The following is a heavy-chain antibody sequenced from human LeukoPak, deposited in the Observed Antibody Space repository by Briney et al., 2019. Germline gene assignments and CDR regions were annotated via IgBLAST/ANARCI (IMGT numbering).Heavy chain of an antibody. CDR3: AREMDAHPRIVV. CDR2: INYSGST. CDR1: GGSISSGGYR. V-gene: IGHV4-31*11. Sequence: PSQTLSLTCAVSGGSISSGGYRWTWIRQYPGKGLEWIGYINYSGSTYYNPSLKSRVIISVDTSKDQFSLNLNSVTAADTAVYYCAREMDAHPRIVVWGQGTLVTVSS. J-gene: IGHJ1*01. D-gene: IGHD2-21*01.